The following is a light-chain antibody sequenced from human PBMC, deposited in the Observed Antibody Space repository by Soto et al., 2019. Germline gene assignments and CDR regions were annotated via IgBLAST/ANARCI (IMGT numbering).Light chain of an antibody. Sequence: QAVVTQPPSASGTTGQRVTISCSGSSSNIGSNYVYWYQQLPGTAPKLLIYSNNQRPSGVPDRFSGSKSGTSASLAISGLRSEDEADYYCAAWDDSLSGPVFGGGTMLTVL. CDR3: AAWDDSLSGPV. CDR2: SNN. J-gene: IGLJ3*02. CDR1: SSNIGSNY. V-gene: IGLV1-47*02.